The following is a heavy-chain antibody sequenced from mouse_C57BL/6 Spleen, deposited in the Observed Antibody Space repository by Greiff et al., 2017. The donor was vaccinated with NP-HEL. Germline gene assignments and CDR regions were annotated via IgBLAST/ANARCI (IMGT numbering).Heavy chain of an antibody. D-gene: IGHD1-1*01. CDR2: IYPRDGST. V-gene: IGHV1-85*01. J-gene: IGHJ3*01. CDR3: AKDYYGSRDPFAY. CDR1: GYTFTSYD. Sequence: VKLVESGPELVKPGASVKLSCKASGYTFTSYDINWVKQRPGQGLEWIGWIYPRDGSTKYNEKFKGKATLTVDTSSSTAYMELHSLTSEDSAVYFCAKDYYGSRDPFAYWGQGTLVTVSA.